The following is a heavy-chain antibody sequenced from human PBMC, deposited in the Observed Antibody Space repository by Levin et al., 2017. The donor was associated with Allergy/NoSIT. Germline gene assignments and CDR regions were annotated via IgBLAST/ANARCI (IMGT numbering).Heavy chain of an antibody. J-gene: IGHJ4*02. CDR3: VRVSRFDWWVDY. Sequence: SETLSLTCTVSGGSVSSVSDYWSWIRQPPGKGLEWIGYIYFSGGTNYNPSLKSRVTISVDTPKNQFSLRLGSVTAADTAVYYCVRVSRFDWWVDYWGQGMLVTVSS. V-gene: IGHV4-61*01. CDR2: IYFSGGT. D-gene: IGHD2-8*02. CDR1: GGSVSSVSDY.